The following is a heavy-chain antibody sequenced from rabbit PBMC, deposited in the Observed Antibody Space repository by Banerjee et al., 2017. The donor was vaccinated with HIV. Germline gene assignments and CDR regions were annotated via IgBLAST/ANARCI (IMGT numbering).Heavy chain of an antibody. CDR1: GFSLSSYG. CDR2: IDPVFGGT. CDR3: ARAYANTDGYYLTRLDL. J-gene: IGHJ3*01. Sequence: QEQLVQSWGGLVQPGGSLKLSCKASGFSLSSYGVSWVRQAPGKGLEWIGYIDPVFGGTYYATWVNGRFTISSHNAQNTLYLQLNSLTAADTATYFCARAYANTDGYYLTRLDLWGPGTLVTVS. D-gene: IGHD1-1*01. V-gene: IGHV1S47*01.